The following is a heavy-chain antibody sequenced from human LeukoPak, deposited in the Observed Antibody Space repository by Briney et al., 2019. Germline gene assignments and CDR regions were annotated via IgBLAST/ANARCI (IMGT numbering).Heavy chain of an antibody. V-gene: IGHV3-33*01. Sequence: GGSLRLSCAASGFTFSSYGMHWVRQAPGKGLEWVAVIWYDGSNKYYADSVKGRFTISRDNSKNTLYLQMSSLRAEDTAVYYCARGTGIQLWYGPWGFDPWGQGTLVTVSS. D-gene: IGHD5-18*01. CDR3: ARGTGIQLWYGPWGFDP. CDR2: IWYDGSNK. CDR1: GFTFSSYG. J-gene: IGHJ5*02.